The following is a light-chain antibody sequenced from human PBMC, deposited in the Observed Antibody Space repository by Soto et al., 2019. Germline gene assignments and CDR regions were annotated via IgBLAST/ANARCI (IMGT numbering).Light chain of an antibody. V-gene: IGKV3-20*01. Sequence: EIVLTQSPGTLSLSPGERAALSCRASQTVSTTYLAWFQQRPGQAPRLLISATSSRASGIPDRFSGSGSGTDFTLTISRLEPEDFAVYYCQQYVSSPFSFGPGTQVEIK. CDR1: QTVSTTY. CDR3: QQYVSSPFS. CDR2: ATS. J-gene: IGKJ3*01.